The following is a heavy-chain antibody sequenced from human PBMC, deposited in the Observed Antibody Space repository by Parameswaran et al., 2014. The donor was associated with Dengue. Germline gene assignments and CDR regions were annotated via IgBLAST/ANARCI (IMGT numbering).Heavy chain of an antibody. CDR2: IYYSGST. CDR3: ARRVTATYYFDY. D-gene: IGHD2-21*02. V-gene: IGHV4-39*01. Sequence: PGKGLEWIGSIYYSGSTYYNPSLKSRVTISVDTSKNQFSLKLSSVTAADTAVYYCARRVTATYYFDYWGQGTLVTVSS. J-gene: IGHJ4*02.